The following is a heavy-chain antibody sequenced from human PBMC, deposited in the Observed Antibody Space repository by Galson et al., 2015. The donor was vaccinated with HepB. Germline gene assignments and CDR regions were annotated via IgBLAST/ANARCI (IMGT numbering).Heavy chain of an antibody. J-gene: IGHJ4*02. CDR1: GFTFSSNA. D-gene: IGHD3-10*01. Sequence: SLRLSCAASGFTFSSNAMHWVRQAPGKGLEWVALIWHDGSNKYYADSVKGRFTISRDNSKNTLYLQMNRLRVEDTALYYCAREVYGSYFDYRGQGTLVTVSS. CDR3: AREVYGSYFDY. CDR2: IWHDGSNK. V-gene: IGHV3-33*01.